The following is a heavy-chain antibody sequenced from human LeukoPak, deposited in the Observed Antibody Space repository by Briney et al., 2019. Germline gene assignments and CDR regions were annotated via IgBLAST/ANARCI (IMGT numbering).Heavy chain of an antibody. J-gene: IGHJ4*02. D-gene: IGHD3-22*01. V-gene: IGHV3-23*01. CDR2: ISGNGDST. CDR1: GVTLSSYA. CDR3: AKMNYYDLSPISTVDY. Sequence: GGSLRLSCAASGVTLSSYAMSWVRQAPGKGLEWVSSISGNGDSTYYADSVKGRFTISRDDSKNTLYLQMNSLRAEDTAIYYCAKMNYYDLSPISTVDYWGQGTLVTVSS.